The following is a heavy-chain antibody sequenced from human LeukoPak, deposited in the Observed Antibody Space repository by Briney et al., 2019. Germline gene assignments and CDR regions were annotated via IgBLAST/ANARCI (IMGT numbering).Heavy chain of an antibody. CDR2: INPNTGGA. CDR1: RYTFTGYY. V-gene: IGHV1-2*06. Sequence: ASVKVSCKASRYTFTGYYMNWVRQAPGQGLEWMGRINPNTGGANYAQNFQGSVTMTRDTSITTVYMELSRLRSDDTAVYYCARVGDGLNEGFDIWGQGTMVTVSS. J-gene: IGHJ3*02. CDR3: ARVGDGLNEGFDI. D-gene: IGHD5-24*01.